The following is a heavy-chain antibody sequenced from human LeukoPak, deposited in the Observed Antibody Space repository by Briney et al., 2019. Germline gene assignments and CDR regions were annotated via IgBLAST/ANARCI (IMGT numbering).Heavy chain of an antibody. Sequence: PGGSLRLSCAASGFTFDDYAMHWVRQAPGKGLEWVSGISWNSGSIGYADSVKGRFTISRDNAKNSLYLQMNSQRAEDTALYYCAKEHDYGDYSGAFDIWGQGTMVTVSS. V-gene: IGHV3-9*01. J-gene: IGHJ3*02. D-gene: IGHD4-17*01. CDR3: AKEHDYGDYSGAFDI. CDR1: GFTFDDYA. CDR2: ISWNSGSI.